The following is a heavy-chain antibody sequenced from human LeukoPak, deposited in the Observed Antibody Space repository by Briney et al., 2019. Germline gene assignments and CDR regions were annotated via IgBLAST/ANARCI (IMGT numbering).Heavy chain of an antibody. D-gene: IGHD5-18*01. CDR3: ARASGYSYGSDWFDP. Sequence: PSETLSLTCTVSGGSISSYYWSWIRQPPGKGLEWIGYIYYSGSTNYNPSLKSRVTISVDTSKNQFSLKLSSVTAADTAAYYCARASGYSYGSDWFDPWGQVTLVTV. CDR2: IYYSGST. CDR1: GGSISSYY. J-gene: IGHJ5*02. V-gene: IGHV4-59*01.